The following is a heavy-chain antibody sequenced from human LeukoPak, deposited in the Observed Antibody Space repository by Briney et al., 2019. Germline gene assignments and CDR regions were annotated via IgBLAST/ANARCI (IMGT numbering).Heavy chain of an antibody. CDR3: ARDFVEVYALYYFDY. CDR1: GFTFSSYS. V-gene: IGHV3-21*01. Sequence: GGFLRLSCAASGFTFSSYSMNWVRQAPGKGLEWVSSISSSSSYIYYADSVKGRFTISRDNAKNSLYLQMNSLRAEDTAVYYCARDFVEVYALYYFDYWGQGTLVTVSS. CDR2: ISSSSSYI. D-gene: IGHD2-8*01. J-gene: IGHJ4*02.